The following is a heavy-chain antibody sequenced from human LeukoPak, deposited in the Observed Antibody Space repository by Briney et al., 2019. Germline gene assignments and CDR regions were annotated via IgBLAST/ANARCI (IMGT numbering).Heavy chain of an antibody. Sequence: ASVKVSCKASGYTFTSYGISWVRQAPGQGLEWMGWISVYNGNTNYAQKLQGRVTMTTDTSTSTAYMDLRSLGSDDTAVYYCTRDRSTSGSQNYWGQGTLVTVSS. CDR3: TRDRSTSGSQNY. D-gene: IGHD1-26*01. J-gene: IGHJ4*02. V-gene: IGHV1-18*01. CDR2: ISVYNGNT. CDR1: GYTFTSYG.